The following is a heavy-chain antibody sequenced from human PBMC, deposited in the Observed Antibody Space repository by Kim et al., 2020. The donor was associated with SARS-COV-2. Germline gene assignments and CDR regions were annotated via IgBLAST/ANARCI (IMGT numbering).Heavy chain of an antibody. V-gene: IGHV3-48*03. D-gene: IGHD6-13*01. CDR1: GFTFRDYE. CDR2: ISGSGNSL. CDR3: ARDGDSSRWSPFDY. J-gene: IGHJ4*02. Sequence: GGSLRLSCAASGFTFRDYEMNWIRQAPGKGLEWVSYISGSGNSLYYGDSVRGRFTVSRDNARNSLYLQMDSLRAEDTAIYYCARDGDSSRWSPFDYWGQGALVTVSS.